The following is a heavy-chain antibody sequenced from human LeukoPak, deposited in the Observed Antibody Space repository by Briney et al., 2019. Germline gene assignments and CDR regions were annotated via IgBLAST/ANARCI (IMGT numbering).Heavy chain of an antibody. Sequence: GGSLRLSCAASGFTFSSYGMHWVRQAPGKGLEWVSSISSSSSYIYYADSVKGRFTISRDNAKNSLYLQMNSLRAKDTAVYYCARGRYYDSSGPYWGQGTLVTVSS. CDR3: ARGRYYDSSGPY. CDR1: GFTFSSYG. V-gene: IGHV3-21*01. D-gene: IGHD3-22*01. J-gene: IGHJ4*02. CDR2: ISSSSSYI.